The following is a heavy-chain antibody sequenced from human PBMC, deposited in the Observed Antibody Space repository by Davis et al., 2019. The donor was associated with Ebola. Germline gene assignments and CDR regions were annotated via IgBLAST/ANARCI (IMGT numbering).Heavy chain of an antibody. Sequence: PGGSLRLSCAASGFTFSSYAMSWVRQAPGKGLEWVSAISGSGGSTYYADSVKGRFTISRDNAKNSLYLQMNSLRAEDTAVYYCARELTAVTTGGMDVWGQGTTVTVSS. CDR1: GFTFSSYA. V-gene: IGHV3-23*01. D-gene: IGHD4-17*01. CDR3: ARELTAVTTGGMDV. CDR2: ISGSGGST. J-gene: IGHJ6*02.